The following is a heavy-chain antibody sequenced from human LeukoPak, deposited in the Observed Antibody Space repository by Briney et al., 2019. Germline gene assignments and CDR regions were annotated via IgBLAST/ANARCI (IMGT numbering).Heavy chain of an antibody. J-gene: IGHJ3*02. D-gene: IGHD2-2*01. CDR1: GFTFRSYT. CDR3: ARDGRDIVVSTPAFDI. Sequence: PGGSLRLSCAASGFTFRSYTMHWVRQAPGKGLEWVAVILYDGRTTNYAESVRGRFTISRDTSENTLFLQMNSLRAEDTAVYYCARDGRDIVVSTPAFDIWGQGTMVTVSS. V-gene: IGHV3-30*04. CDR2: ILYDGRTT.